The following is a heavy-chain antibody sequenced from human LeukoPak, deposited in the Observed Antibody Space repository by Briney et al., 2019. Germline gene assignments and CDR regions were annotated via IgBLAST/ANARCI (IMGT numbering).Heavy chain of an antibody. CDR1: GGSISSSNW. Sequence: PSETLSLTCAVSGGSISSSNWWSWVRQPPGKGLEWIGEIYHSGSTNYNPSLKSRVTISVDKSKNQFSLKLSSVTAADTAVYYCASWNYYGSGNHFDYWGQGTLVTVSS. J-gene: IGHJ4*02. D-gene: IGHD3-10*01. CDR3: ASWNYYGSGNHFDY. V-gene: IGHV4-4*02. CDR2: IYHSGST.